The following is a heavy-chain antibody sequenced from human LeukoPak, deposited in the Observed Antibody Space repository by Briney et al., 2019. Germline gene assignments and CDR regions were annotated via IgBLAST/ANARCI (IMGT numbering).Heavy chain of an antibody. Sequence: GGSLQISCKGSGYRFTSYWIGWVRPMPGKGLEWKGIIYPGDSDTRYSPSFQGQVTISADKSISTAYLQWSSLKASDTAMYYCARHVPNIVATIAGRDYYYYMDVWGQGTMVTVSS. D-gene: IGHD5-12*01. CDR3: ARHVPNIVATIAGRDYYYYMDV. CDR2: IYPGDSDT. CDR1: GYRFTSYW. J-gene: IGHJ6*03. V-gene: IGHV5-51*01.